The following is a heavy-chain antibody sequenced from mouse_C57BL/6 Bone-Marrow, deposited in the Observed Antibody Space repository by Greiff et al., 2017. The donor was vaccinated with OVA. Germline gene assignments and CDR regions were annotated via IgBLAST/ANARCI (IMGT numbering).Heavy chain of an antibody. CDR1: GYAFSSYW. J-gene: IGHJ1*03. CDR2: IYPGDGDT. V-gene: IGHV1-80*01. D-gene: IGHD2-1*01. Sequence: VQLQQSGAELAKPGASVKISCTASGYAFSSYWMNWVKQRPGKGLEWIGQIYPGDGDTNYTGQFKGNATLTADKSSSTAYMQLSSLTSEDSAVYFCARSPSYYGNFLYWYFDVWGTGTTVTVSS. CDR3: ARSPSYYGNFLYWYFDV.